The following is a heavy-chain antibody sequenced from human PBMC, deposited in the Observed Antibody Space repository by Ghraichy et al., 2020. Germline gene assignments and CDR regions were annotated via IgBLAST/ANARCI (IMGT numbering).Heavy chain of an antibody. D-gene: IGHD2-21*01. V-gene: IGHV3-21*06. CDR3: AGQLHRLTGLCSGGVCHYGLDV. Sequence: GESLNISCVTSGFTFSNYRIHWVRQAPGKGLEWVSSISSTSTYIYYADSVKGRFTTTRDNAKNTAYLQVDGLRVEDTAVYYCAGQLHRLTGLCSGGVCHYGLDVWGQGTPVTVSS. CDR1: GFTFSNYR. CDR2: ISSTSTYI. J-gene: IGHJ6*02.